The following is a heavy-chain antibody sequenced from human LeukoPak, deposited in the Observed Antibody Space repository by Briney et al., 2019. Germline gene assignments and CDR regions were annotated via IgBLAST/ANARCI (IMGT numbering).Heavy chain of an antibody. Sequence: ASVNVSFMASRYTFTSYVINGLGQATGQGLEGVGWMNHNSGKTGYAQKFHDRVTITRHTSIHTAYMELCSLRSEDTVVYYCARAGAYSGYDRPNTWFDPWGQGTLVTVSS. J-gene: IGHJ5*02. CDR3: ARAGAYSGYDRPNTWFDP. CDR1: RYTFTSYV. V-gene: IGHV1-8*03. D-gene: IGHD5-12*01. CDR2: MNHNSGKT.